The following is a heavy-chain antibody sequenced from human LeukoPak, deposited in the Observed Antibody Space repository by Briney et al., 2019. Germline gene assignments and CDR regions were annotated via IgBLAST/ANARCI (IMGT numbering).Heavy chain of an antibody. CDR2: INHSGST. CDR3: ARGCYDSSGFKNWFDP. J-gene: IGHJ5*02. V-gene: IGHV4-34*01. CDR1: GGSFSGYY. Sequence: PSESLSLTCAVYGGSFSGYYWSWIRQPPGKGLEWSGEINHSGSTNYNPSLKSRVTISVDTSKNQFSLKLSSVTAADTAVYYCARGCYDSSGFKNWFDPWGQGTLVTVSS. D-gene: IGHD3-22*01.